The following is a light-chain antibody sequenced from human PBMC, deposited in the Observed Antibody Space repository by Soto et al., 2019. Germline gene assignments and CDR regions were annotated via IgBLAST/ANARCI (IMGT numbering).Light chain of an antibody. J-gene: IGKJ1*01. Sequence: EIVLTQSPGTLSVSPGERATLSCRASQSVSSNLAWYQQKPGQAPRLLIYGASSRATGIPDRFSGSGSGAEFTLTISRLEPEDFAVYYCQQYGSSGTFGQGTKVDIK. CDR1: QSVSSN. V-gene: IGKV3-20*01. CDR2: GAS. CDR3: QQYGSSGT.